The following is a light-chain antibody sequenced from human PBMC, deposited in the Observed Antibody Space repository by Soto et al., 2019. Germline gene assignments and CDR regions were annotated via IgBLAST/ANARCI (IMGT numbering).Light chain of an antibody. Sequence: DIQMTQSPSTLSASVGDRVTVTCRASQSIGNWLAWYQQKPGKAPNLLIYKASTLESGAPSRFSGSGSGIEFIFTISSLQTDDSATYYCKQYNGTFGQGTKVEI. CDR3: KQYNGT. V-gene: IGKV1-5*03. CDR2: KAS. CDR1: QSIGNW. J-gene: IGKJ1*01.